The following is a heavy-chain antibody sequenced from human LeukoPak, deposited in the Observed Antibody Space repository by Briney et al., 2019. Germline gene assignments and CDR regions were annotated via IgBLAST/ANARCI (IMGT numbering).Heavy chain of an antibody. CDR2: IYNSGTT. Sequence: PSETLSLPCTVSGGSISSYYWDWIRQPPGRGLEGTGSIYNSGTTYTNPSLKRRVSLSLDTSTNNFSLKVSPVTDPSTAVYYLWSRVYGLGSFNYWGQGALVTVSS. V-gene: IGHV4-39*01. CDR3: WSRVYGLGSFNY. J-gene: IGHJ4*01. D-gene: IGHD3-10*01. CDR1: GGSISSYY.